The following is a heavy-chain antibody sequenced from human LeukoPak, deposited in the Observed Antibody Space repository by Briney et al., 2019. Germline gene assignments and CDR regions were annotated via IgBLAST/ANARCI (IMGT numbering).Heavy chain of an antibody. Sequence: GGSLRLSCAASAFSVSTNFMSWVRLAPGKGLEWVSVIYTDGTTHYADSVKGRCTISRDTSTNTVYLQLNSLRAEDTATYYCAGHGGSYPYYMDVWGKGTTVTLSS. D-gene: IGHD1-26*01. CDR1: AFSVSTNF. CDR3: AGHGGSYPYYMDV. J-gene: IGHJ6*03. CDR2: IYTDGTT. V-gene: IGHV3-66*04.